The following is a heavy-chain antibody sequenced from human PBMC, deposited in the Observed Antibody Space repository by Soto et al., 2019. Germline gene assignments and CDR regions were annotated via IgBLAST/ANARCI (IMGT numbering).Heavy chain of an antibody. CDR1: GFTFSSYA. J-gene: IGHJ4*02. CDR3: AKLPSNLGGGKRKKGVVIGFDY. Sequence: EVQLLESGGGLVQPGGSLRLSCAASGFTFSSYAMSWVRQAPGKGLEWVSALSGSGGSTYYADSVKGRFTISRDNSKNTLYMQMNSLRDEDKVVYYCAKLPSNLGGGKRKKGVVIGFDYWGQGTLVTGSS. V-gene: IGHV3-23*01. CDR2: LSGSGGST. D-gene: IGHD3-3*01.